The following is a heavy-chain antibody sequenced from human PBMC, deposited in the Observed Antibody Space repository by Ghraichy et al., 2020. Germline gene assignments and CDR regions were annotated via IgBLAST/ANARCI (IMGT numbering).Heavy chain of an antibody. D-gene: IGHD3-10*01. V-gene: IGHV3-7*03. CDR2: IKQDGSEK. Sequence: GGSLRLSCAASGFTFSSYWMSWVRQAPGKGLEWVANIKQDGSEKYYVDSVKGRFTISRDNAKNSLYLQMNSLRAEDTAVYYCARGDYYYGSGSYYTPDYWGQGTLVTVSS. J-gene: IGHJ4*02. CDR3: ARGDYYYGSGSYYTPDY. CDR1: GFTFSSYW.